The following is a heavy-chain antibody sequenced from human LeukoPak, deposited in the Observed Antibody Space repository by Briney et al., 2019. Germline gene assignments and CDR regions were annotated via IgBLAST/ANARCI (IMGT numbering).Heavy chain of an antibody. CDR1: GGSISSSSYC. D-gene: IGHD3-10*01. Sequence: SETLSLTCTVSGGSISSSSYCWGWIRQPPGKGLEWIGSVCYSGSTYYNPSLKSRVTISVDTYKNQFSLNLSSVTAADTAVYYCARPLSSGVTPDAFDVWGQGTMVTVSS. J-gene: IGHJ3*01. CDR2: VCYSGST. V-gene: IGHV4-39*01. CDR3: ARPLSSGVTPDAFDV.